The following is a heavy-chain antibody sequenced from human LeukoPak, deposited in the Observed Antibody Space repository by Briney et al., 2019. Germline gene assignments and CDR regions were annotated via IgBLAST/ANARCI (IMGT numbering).Heavy chain of an antibody. V-gene: IGHV3-30*18. CDR3: AKESGSRSYGAYFPH. J-gene: IGHJ1*01. CDR2: IGYDGSTK. Sequence: PGGSLRLSCAASGFTFSSHGMQWVRQAPGKGLEWVAVIGYDGSTKYYADSVKGRFTISRDNSKSTLYLQMNSLRAEDTAVYYCAKESGSRSYGAYFPHWGQGTLVTVSS. D-gene: IGHD6-13*01. CDR1: GFTFSSHG.